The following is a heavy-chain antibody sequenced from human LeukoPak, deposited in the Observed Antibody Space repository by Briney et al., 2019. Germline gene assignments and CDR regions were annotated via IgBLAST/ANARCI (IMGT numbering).Heavy chain of an antibody. CDR1: GFTFSSYG. Sequence: GGSLRLSCAASGFTFSSYGMHWVRQAPGKGLEWVAVIWYDGNKNYYADSVKGRFTISRDNSKNTLYLQMNSLRAEDTAVYYCARVAQYSSAWYSFDYWGQGTLVTVSS. V-gene: IGHV3-33*01. J-gene: IGHJ4*02. D-gene: IGHD6-19*01. CDR3: ARVAQYSSAWYSFDY. CDR2: IWYDGNKN.